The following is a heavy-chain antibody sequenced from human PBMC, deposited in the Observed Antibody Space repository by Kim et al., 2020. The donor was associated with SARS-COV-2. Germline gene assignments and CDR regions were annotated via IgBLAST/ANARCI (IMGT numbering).Heavy chain of an antibody. V-gene: IGHV4-4*02. Sequence: SETLSLTCAVSGGSISSSNWWSWVRQPPGKGLEWIGEIYHSGSTNYNPSLKSRVTISVDKSKNQFSLKLSSVTAADTAVYYCAVGYCSGGSCYSNTFDYWGQGTLVTVSS. CDR3: AVGYCSGGSCYSNTFDY. CDR1: GGSISSSNW. D-gene: IGHD2-15*01. CDR2: IYHSGST. J-gene: IGHJ4*02.